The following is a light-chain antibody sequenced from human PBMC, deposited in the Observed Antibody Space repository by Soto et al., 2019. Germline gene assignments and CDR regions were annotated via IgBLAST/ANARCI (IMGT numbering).Light chain of an antibody. Sequence: EVVMTQSPATLSVSPGESVTLSCRASQGISGTLAWYHHKPGQTPRLLIYDASTRATGVPARFSGSRSGPEFTLTINSLQSEDCAIYYCQHYDTWPLTFGGGTKVESK. V-gene: IGKV3-15*01. CDR1: QGISGT. J-gene: IGKJ4*01. CDR3: QHYDTWPLT. CDR2: DAS.